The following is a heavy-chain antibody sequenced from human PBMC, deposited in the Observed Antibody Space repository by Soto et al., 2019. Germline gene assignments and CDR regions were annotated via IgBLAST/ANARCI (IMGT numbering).Heavy chain of an antibody. CDR3: ARDSFSSSIAARPRGSNWFDP. V-gene: IGHV4-31*03. CDR2: IYYSGST. J-gene: IGHJ5*02. Sequence: QVQLQESGPGLVKPSQTLSLTCTVSGGSISSGGYYWSWIRQHPGKGLEWIGYIYYSGSTYYNPSVKSRVTISVDTSKNQFSLKLSSVTAADTAVYYCARDSFSSSIAARPRGSNWFDPWGQGTLVTVSS. D-gene: IGHD6-6*01. CDR1: GGSISSGGYY.